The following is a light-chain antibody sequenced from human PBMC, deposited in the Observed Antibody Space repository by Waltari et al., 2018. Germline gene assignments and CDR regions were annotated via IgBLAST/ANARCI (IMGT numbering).Light chain of an antibody. CDR3: SSHSRTITLI. J-gene: IGLJ2*01. Sequence: QSALTQPASVSGSLGQSTTISCRGTSSDIGVYSLVSWYRQSPGKVPPLIIYDINKRPSEVSDRFSGSRSGNTATLTISGLQAEDEAHYFCSSHSRTITLIFGGGTKLTVL. CDR1: SSDIGVYSL. CDR2: DIN. V-gene: IGLV2-14*03.